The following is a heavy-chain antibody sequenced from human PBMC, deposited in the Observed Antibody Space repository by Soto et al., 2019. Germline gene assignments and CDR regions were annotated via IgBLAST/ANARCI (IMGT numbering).Heavy chain of an antibody. D-gene: IGHD7-27*01. Sequence: QVQLQESGPGLVKPSETLSLTCTFSGGSVSSGSYSWNWIRQPPGKGLEWIGDIFYSGSTNYNPSLNDRAPISVYTSKNQLSLKLGSVTAADTAGYYCAGVGNWASLYYYGMDVWGQGTTVTVSS. V-gene: IGHV4-61*01. CDR1: GGSVSSGSYS. J-gene: IGHJ6*02. CDR3: AGVGNWASLYYYGMDV. CDR2: IFYSGST.